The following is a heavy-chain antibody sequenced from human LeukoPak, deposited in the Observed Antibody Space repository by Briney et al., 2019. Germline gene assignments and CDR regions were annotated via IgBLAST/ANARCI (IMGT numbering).Heavy chain of an antibody. CDR3: AKGRVDYGDFLNYYYYYGMDV. J-gene: IGHJ6*04. Sequence: GGSLRLSCAASGFTFSSYGMHWVRQAPAKGLEWVAVISYDGSNKYYADSVKGRFTISRDNSKNTLYLQMSSLRAEDTAVYYCAKGRVDYGDFLNYYYYYGMDVWGKGTTVTVSS. CDR2: ISYDGSNK. CDR1: GFTFSSYG. D-gene: IGHD4-17*01. V-gene: IGHV3-30*18.